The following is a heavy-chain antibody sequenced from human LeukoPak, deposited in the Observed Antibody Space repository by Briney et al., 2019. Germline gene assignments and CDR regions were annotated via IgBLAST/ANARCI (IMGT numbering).Heavy chain of an antibody. CDR2: ISYDGSNK. J-gene: IGHJ4*02. CDR1: SGSFSGYY. CDR3: ARVVITFGGVIVRGYFDY. V-gene: IGHV3-30-3*01. D-gene: IGHD3-16*02. Sequence: PSETLSLTCAVYSGSFSGYYWSWIRQPPGKGLEWVAVISYDGSNKYYADSVKGRFTISRDNSKNTLYLQMNSLRAEDTAVYYCARVVITFGGVIVRGYFDYWGQGTLVTVSS.